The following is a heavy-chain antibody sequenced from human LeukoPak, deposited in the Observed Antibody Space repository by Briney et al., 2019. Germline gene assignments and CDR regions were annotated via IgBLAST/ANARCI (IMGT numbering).Heavy chain of an antibody. V-gene: IGHV3-7*01. J-gene: IGHJ4*02. D-gene: IGHD1-26*01. CDR3: ARDREAGDY. CDR2: MNEDGSEK. Sequence: PGGSLRLSCAASGFTFNKYWMSWVRQAPGEGLEWVANMNEDGSEKYYVDSVKGRFTISRDNAKNSLYLQMNTLRAEDTAVYYCARDREAGDYWGQGTLVTVSS. CDR1: GFTFNKYW.